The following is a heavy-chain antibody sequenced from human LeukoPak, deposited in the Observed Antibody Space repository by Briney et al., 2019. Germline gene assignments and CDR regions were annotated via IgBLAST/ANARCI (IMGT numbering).Heavy chain of an antibody. V-gene: IGHV1-2*02. CDR1: GYSFIDYY. CDR2: INTKSGAT. D-gene: IGHD3/OR15-3a*01. Sequence: ASVKVSCKASGYSFIDYYLYLVRQAPGQGLEWMGWINTKSGATKYEQKFQGRITVTRDTSISTGYMELTSLKSDDTAVYYCARSKGFWTFDDWGQGTLITVSS. CDR3: ARSKGFWTFDD. J-gene: IGHJ4*02.